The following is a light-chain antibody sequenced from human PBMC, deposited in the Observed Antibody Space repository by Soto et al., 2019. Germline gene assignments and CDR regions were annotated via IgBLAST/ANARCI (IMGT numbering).Light chain of an antibody. V-gene: IGKV3D-15*01. CDR1: QSVNSN. Sequence: EIAMTQSPVTVSVSPGERATLSCRASQSVNSNYLAWYQQKPGQSPRLLIYGISKRATDIPDRFSGSGSGTEFTLTISSLQPEDFATYYCQQHGQWPITFGQGTRLEIK. CDR3: QQHGQWPIT. CDR2: GIS. J-gene: IGKJ5*01.